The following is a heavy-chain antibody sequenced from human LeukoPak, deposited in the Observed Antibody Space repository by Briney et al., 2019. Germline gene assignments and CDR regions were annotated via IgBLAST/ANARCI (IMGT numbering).Heavy chain of an antibody. CDR2: ISYDGNDK. CDR1: GFTFSNYA. V-gene: IGHV3-30-3*01. CDR3: ARDRDTAMGL. D-gene: IGHD5-18*01. Sequence: GGSLRLSCAASGFTFSNYAMHWVRQAPGKGLEWVAIISYDGNDKYYTDSVKGRFTISRDKSKNTLYLQMNSLRAEDTAVYYCARDRDTAMGLWGQGTLVTDSS. J-gene: IGHJ4*02.